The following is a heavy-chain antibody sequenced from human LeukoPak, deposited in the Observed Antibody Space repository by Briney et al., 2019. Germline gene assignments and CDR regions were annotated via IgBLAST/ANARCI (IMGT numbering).Heavy chain of an antibody. CDR3: AKDPIAVAGKIDY. CDR1: GFTFSSYA. Sequence: GGTLRLSCAASGFTFSSYAMSWVRQAPGKGLEWVSAISGSGGSTYYADSVKGRFTISRDNSKNTLYLQMNILRAEDTVVYYCAKDPIAVAGKIDYWGQGTLVTVSS. J-gene: IGHJ4*02. D-gene: IGHD6-19*01. CDR2: ISGSGGST. V-gene: IGHV3-23*01.